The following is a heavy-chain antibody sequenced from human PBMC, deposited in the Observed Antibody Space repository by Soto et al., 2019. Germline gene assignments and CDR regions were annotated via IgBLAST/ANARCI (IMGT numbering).Heavy chain of an antibody. D-gene: IGHD5-12*01. J-gene: IGHJ4*02. CDR3: ARPNVEMAIDY. V-gene: IGHV4-59*08. Sequence: QVQLQESGPGLVKHSETLSLTCTVSGGSISSYYWSWIRQPPGKGLEWIGYIYYSGSTNYNPSLKSRVTISVDTSKNQFALKLSSVTAADTAVYYCARPNVEMAIDYWGQGTLVTVSS. CDR2: IYYSGST. CDR1: GGSISSYY.